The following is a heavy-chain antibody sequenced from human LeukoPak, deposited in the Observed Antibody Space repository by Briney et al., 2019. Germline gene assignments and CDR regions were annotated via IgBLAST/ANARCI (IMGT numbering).Heavy chain of an antibody. CDR3: ARLSDGQWLQFFAFDI. J-gene: IGHJ3*02. D-gene: IGHD5-24*01. CDR1: GYSFTSYW. Sequence: GESLKISCKGSGYSFTSYWIGWVRQVPGKGLEWMGIIYPGDSDTRYSPSFQGQVTISADKSISTAYLQWSSLKASDTAMYYCARLSDGQWLQFFAFDIWGQGTMVTVSS. CDR2: IYPGDSDT. V-gene: IGHV5-51*01.